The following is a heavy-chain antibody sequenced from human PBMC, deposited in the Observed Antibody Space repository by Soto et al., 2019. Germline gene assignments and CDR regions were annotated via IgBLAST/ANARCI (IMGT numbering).Heavy chain of an antibody. Sequence: ASVKVSCKASGYSFTSYGISWVRQAAGQGLEWMAWISGYNGKTRFAPKYQGRLTMTTDTSTSTAYMELRSLRSDDTAVYYCARDLRIAVAGVYFDYWGQGTLVTVSS. D-gene: IGHD6-19*01. CDR2: ISGYNGKT. V-gene: IGHV1-18*01. CDR1: GYSFTSYG. J-gene: IGHJ4*02. CDR3: ARDLRIAVAGVYFDY.